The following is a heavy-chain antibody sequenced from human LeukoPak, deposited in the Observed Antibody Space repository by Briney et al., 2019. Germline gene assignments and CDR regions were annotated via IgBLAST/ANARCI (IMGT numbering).Heavy chain of an antibody. CDR2: IYYSGST. J-gene: IGHJ4*02. D-gene: IGHD1-26*01. Sequence: SETLSLTCTVSGXSISSSSYYWGWIRQPPGKGLECIGSIYYSGSTYYNPSLKSRVTISVDTSKNQFSLKLSSVTAADTAAYYCARQSPLDGIVVDYWGQGTLVTVSS. CDR1: GXSISSSSYY. V-gene: IGHV4-39*01. CDR3: ARQSPLDGIVVDY.